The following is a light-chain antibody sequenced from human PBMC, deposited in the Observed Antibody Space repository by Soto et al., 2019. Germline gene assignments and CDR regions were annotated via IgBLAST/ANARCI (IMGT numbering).Light chain of an antibody. Sequence: DIQMTQSPSSVSASVGDRVSITCRASQGISNWLAWYQQKPGRAPKLLIYTGSSLQSGVPSRFSGTGSGKDFTLTISCLQPEDVATYYCQQANSFPLTFGGGTKVEIK. CDR3: QQANSFPLT. V-gene: IGKV1-12*01. CDR2: TGS. J-gene: IGKJ4*01. CDR1: QGISNW.